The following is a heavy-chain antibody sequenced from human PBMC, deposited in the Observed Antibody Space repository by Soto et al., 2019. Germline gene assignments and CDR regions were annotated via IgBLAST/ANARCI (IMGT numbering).Heavy chain of an antibody. V-gene: IGHV4-30-4*01. D-gene: IGHD3-3*01. CDR2: IYYSGST. Sequence: PSETLSLTCTVSGGSISSGDYYWSWIRQPPGKGLEWIGYIYYSGSTYYNPSLKSRVTISVDTSKNPFSLKLSSVTAADTAVYYCARAKGGRHYDFWSGLALASHYYGRDVWGQGTTVTVS. CDR3: ARAKGGRHYDFWSGLALASHYYGRDV. CDR1: GGSISSGDYY. J-gene: IGHJ6*02.